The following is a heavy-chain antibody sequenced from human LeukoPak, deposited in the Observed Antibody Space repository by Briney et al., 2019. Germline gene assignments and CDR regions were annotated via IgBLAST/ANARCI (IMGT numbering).Heavy chain of an antibody. J-gene: IGHJ4*02. CDR2: IRSKAYGGTT. V-gene: IGHV3-49*04. CDR1: GFTFGDYA. D-gene: IGHD6-19*01. Sequence: GGSLRLSCTASGFTFGDYAMSWVRQAPGKGLEWVGFIRSKAYGGTTEYAASVKGRFTISRDDSKSIAYLQMNSLKTEDTAVYYCTRDTFSYSSGWYGYWGQGTLVTVSS. CDR3: TRDTFSYSSGWYGY.